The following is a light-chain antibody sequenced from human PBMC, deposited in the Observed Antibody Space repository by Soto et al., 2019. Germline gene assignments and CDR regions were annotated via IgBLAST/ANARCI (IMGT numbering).Light chain of an antibody. CDR1: SGHSSYA. CDR2: LNSDGSH. J-gene: IGLJ2*01. V-gene: IGLV4-69*01. CDR3: QTWGTGIHV. Sequence: QPVLTQSPSASASLGASVKLTCTRSSGHSSYAIAWHQQQPEKGPRYLMKLNSDGSHSKGDGIPDRFSGSSSGAERYFTISSLQSEDEADYYCQTWGTGIHVFGGGTKLTVL.